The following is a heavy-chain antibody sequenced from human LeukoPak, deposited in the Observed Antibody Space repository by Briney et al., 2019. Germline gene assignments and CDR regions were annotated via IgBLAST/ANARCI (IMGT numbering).Heavy chain of an antibody. V-gene: IGHV3-21*01. Sequence: GWSLRLSCAASGFTFNTYSMNWVRQAPGKGLEWVSSISLRSSYYIYYADSVKGRFTISRDNAKNSLYLQMDSLRAEDTAVYCCVRDPHIVVVPAARVYYFDYWGQGTLVTVS. CDR1: GFTFNTYS. D-gene: IGHD2-2*01. J-gene: IGHJ4*02. CDR2: ISLRSSYYI. CDR3: VRDPHIVVVPAARVYYFDY.